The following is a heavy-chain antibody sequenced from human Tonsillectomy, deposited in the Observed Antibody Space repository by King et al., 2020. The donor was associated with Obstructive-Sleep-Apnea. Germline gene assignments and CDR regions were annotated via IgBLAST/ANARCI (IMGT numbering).Heavy chain of an antibody. V-gene: IGHV4-59*01. D-gene: IGHD3-10*01. CDR3: ARVGRPYFYYYGMDV. Sequence: LQLQESGPGLVKPSETLSLTCTVSGGSISGYYWSWIRQPPGKGLEWIGYISYTGSTNYNPSLKSRVTISVDTSKNQFSLKLSSVTAADPAVYYCARVGRPYFYYYGMDVWGQGTTVTVSS. CDR2: ISYTGST. J-gene: IGHJ6*02. CDR1: GGSISGYY.